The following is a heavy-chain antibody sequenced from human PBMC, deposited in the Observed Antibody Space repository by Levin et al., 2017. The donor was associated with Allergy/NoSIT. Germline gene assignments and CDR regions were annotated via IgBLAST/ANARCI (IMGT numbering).Heavy chain of an antibody. CDR3: AGERYSPYYDYGMDV. Sequence: GGSLRLSCAASGFTFSSYGMHWVRQAPGKGLEWVAVIWYDGSNKYYADSVKGRFTISRDNSKNTLYLQMNSLRAEDTAVYYCAGERYSPYYDYGMDVWGQGTTVTVSS. CDR2: IWYDGSNK. D-gene: IGHD5-18*01. J-gene: IGHJ6*02. CDR1: GFTFSSYG. V-gene: IGHV3-33*01.